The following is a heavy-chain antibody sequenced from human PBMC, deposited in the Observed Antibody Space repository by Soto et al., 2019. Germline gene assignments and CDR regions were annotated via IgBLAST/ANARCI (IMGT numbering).Heavy chain of an antibody. D-gene: IGHD3-10*01. V-gene: IGHV3-23*01. CDR3: AKDRAKSSIFDY. CDR2: ISGSGGST. J-gene: IGHJ4*02. Sequence: GGSLRLSCAASGFTFSSYAMSLVRQAPGKGLEWVSAISGSGGSTYYADSVKGRFTISRDNSKNTLYLQMNSLRAEDTAVYYCAKDRAKSSIFDYWGQGTLVTVSS. CDR1: GFTFSSYA.